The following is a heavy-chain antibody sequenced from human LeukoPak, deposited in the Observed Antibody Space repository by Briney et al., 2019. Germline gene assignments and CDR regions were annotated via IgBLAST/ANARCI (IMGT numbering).Heavy chain of an antibody. CDR2: ISGSGGST. V-gene: IGHV3-23*01. CDR3: AKDLSSGYFGYFDY. J-gene: IGHJ4*02. CDR1: GFTFDDYA. Sequence: GGSLRLSCAASGFTFDDYAMHWVRQAPGKGLEWVSAISGSGGSTYYADSVKGRFTISRDNSKNTLYLQMNSLRAEDTAVYYCAKDLSSGYFGYFDYWGQGTLVTVSS. D-gene: IGHD3-22*01.